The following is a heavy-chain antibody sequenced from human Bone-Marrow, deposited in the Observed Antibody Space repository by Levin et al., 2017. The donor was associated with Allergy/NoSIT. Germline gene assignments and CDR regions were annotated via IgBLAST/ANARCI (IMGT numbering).Heavy chain of an antibody. CDR1: GFSLSTRGVG. CDR3: AHRGSDSRAFDI. D-gene: IGHD3-10*01. J-gene: IGHJ3*02. V-gene: IGHV2-5*02. CDR2: IYWDDDK. Sequence: TLSLTLTCTFSGFSLSTRGVGVGWIRQPPGKALDWLAIIYWDDDKLYNPSLQSRLTLSKDSSKSQVVLTMSNMDPVDTATYFCAHRGSDSRAFDIWGQGTMVTVSS.